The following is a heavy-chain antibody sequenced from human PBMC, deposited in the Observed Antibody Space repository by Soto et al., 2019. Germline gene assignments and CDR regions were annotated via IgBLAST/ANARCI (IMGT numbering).Heavy chain of an antibody. V-gene: IGHV4-30-4*01. CDR3: ARDLKANGYTDY. CDR1: GGSISSGDYY. CDR2: IYYSGST. D-gene: IGHD2-2*02. J-gene: IGHJ4*02. Sequence: QVQLQESGPGLVKPSQTLSLTCTVSGGSISSGDYYWSWIRQPPGKGLEWIGYIYYSGSTYYNPSLKSRXXIXVXXSKNQFSLKLSSVTAADTAVYYCARDLKANGYTDYWGQGTLVTVSS.